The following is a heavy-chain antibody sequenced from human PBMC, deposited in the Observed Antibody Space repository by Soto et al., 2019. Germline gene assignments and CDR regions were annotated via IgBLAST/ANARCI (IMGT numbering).Heavy chain of an antibody. D-gene: IGHD3-16*01. V-gene: IGHV3-30*19. CDR1: GFTFRSYV. Sequence: QVQLVESGGGVVQPGTSLRVSCGGSGFTFRSYVMHWVRQAPGKGLEWVALTSYDGSDKYYDDSVRGRFTISRDNSRNTVDLQMDSLRLEDTALYYCARWGTTGGLDVWGQGTLVSVSS. CDR2: TSYDGSDK. J-gene: IGHJ1*01. CDR3: ARWGTTGGLDV.